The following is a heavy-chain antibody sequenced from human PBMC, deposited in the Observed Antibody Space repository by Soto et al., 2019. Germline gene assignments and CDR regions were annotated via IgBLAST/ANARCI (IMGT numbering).Heavy chain of an antibody. Sequence: QVRLVESGGGVVQPGRSLRLSCAASGFTFSSYGMHWVRQAPGKGLEWVAVISYDGSNKYYADSVKGRFTISRDNSKNTLYLQMNSLRAEDTAVYYCAKDGQGYCISTSCSNWFDPWGQGTLVTVSS. J-gene: IGHJ5*02. D-gene: IGHD2-2*01. CDR3: AKDGQGYCISTSCSNWFDP. CDR2: ISYDGSNK. V-gene: IGHV3-30*18. CDR1: GFTFSSYG.